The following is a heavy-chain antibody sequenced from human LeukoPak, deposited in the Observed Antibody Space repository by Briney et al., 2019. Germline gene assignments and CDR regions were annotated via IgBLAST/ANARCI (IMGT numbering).Heavy chain of an antibody. CDR1: GASMSSHY. D-gene: IGHD3-10*01. CDR2: ISFTGST. J-gene: IGHJ4*02. Sequence: SETLSLTRTVSGASMSSHYWSWIRQPPGKGLEWIGLISFTGSTNYNPSLKSRVTTSVDTSKNQFSLKVSSVTAADTAVYYCAKGGESNLPLDFWGQRILVTVSS. CDR3: AKGGESNLPLDF. V-gene: IGHV4-59*11.